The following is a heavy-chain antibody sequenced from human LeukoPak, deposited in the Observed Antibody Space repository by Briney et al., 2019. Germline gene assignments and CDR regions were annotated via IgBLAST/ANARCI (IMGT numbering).Heavy chain of an antibody. CDR3: ARAELPQIEPNWFDP. CDR1: GGSFSGHY. Sequence: SETLSLTCAVSGGSFSGHYWNWIRQPPGKGLEWIGEINHGGSTNYNPSLKSRVTISVDTSQKQFSLRLSSVTAADTAVYYCARAELPQIEPNWFDPWGQGTLVTVSS. V-gene: IGHV4-34*01. J-gene: IGHJ5*02. D-gene: IGHD1-26*01. CDR2: INHGGST.